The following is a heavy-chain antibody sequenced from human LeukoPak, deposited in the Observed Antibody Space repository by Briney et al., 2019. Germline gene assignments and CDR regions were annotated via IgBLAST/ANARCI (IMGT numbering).Heavy chain of an antibody. CDR3: ARGVKIITATKTGLFNY. CDR2: MNPNSGNT. V-gene: IGHV1-8*01. J-gene: IGHJ4*02. CDR1: GYTFTSYD. D-gene: IGHD1-7*01. Sequence: ASVKVSCKASGYTFTSYDINWVRQATGQGLEWKGWMNPNSGNTGYAQKFQGRVTMTRNTSISTAYMELNSLRSDHPAVYYCARGVKIITATKTGLFNYWGQGTLVTVSS.